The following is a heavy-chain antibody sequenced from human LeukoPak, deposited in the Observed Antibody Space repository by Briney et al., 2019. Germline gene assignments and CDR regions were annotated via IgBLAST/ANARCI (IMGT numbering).Heavy chain of an antibody. V-gene: IGHV3-15*01. CDR3: ATANTYYNYVWGSARYIY. CDR2: IKSRNDGGTT. CDR1: GFTFSTAW. J-gene: IGHJ4*02. D-gene: IGHD3-16*02. Sequence: PGGSLRLSCAGSGFTFSTAWLTWVRQTPGKGLEWVGHIKSRNDGGTTDYAAPVTGRFTISRDDSKNTVYLQMNSLKTEDTAVYYCATANTYYNYVWGSARYIYWGQGTLVTVSS.